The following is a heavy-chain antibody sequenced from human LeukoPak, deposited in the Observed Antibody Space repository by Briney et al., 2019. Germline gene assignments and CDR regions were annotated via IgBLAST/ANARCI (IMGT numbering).Heavy chain of an antibody. J-gene: IGHJ3*02. Sequence: NPSETLFLTCTVSGYSIGNGYFWGWIRQPPGKGLEWIGNIYRPGPTSYDPSFQRRVSMSVDTPKTTFSLNLKSVTAAATAVYSCARHGYNPVGFDISGHGTVVTVSS. V-gene: IGHV4-38-2*02. CDR3: ARHGYNPVGFDI. D-gene: IGHD5-24*01. CDR2: IYRPGPT. CDR1: GYSIGNGYF.